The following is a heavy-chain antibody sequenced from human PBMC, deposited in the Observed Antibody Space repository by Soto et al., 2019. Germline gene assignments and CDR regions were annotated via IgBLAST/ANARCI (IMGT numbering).Heavy chain of an antibody. V-gene: IGHV4-59*01. Sequence: QVHLQESGPGLVKPSETLSLFCNVSGGSMSNNYWTWMRQAPGKGMEWIGYVFYTGSTNYNPSLKSRVSIAVDTSKKYFSLRLNSVNAADTAVYYCARSLTVTRFDQWGQGTRVTVS. D-gene: IGHD4-17*01. J-gene: IGHJ4*02. CDR1: GGSMSNNY. CDR2: VFYTGST. CDR3: ARSLTVTRFDQ.